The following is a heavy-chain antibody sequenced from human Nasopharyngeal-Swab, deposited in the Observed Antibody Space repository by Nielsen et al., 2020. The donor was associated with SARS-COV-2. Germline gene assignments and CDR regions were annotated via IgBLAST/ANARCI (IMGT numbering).Heavy chain of an antibody. J-gene: IGHJ3*02. CDR2: MNPNSGNT. CDR3: ARAVEFCSSTSCYSSAFDI. Sequence: WVRQAPGQGLEWMGWMNPNSGNTGYAQKFQGRATMTRNTSISTAYMELSSLRSEDTVVYYCARAVEFCSSTSCYSSAFDIWGQGTMVTVSS. D-gene: IGHD2-2*01. V-gene: IGHV1-8*01.